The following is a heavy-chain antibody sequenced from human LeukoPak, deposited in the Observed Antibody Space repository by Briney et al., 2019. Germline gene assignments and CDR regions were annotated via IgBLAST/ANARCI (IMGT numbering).Heavy chain of an antibody. CDR2: INHSGST. CDR3: ARGRYYYGSESSGNWFDP. V-gene: IGHV4-34*01. D-gene: IGHD3-10*01. Sequence: PSETLSLTCAVYGGSFSGYYWSWIRQPPGKGLEWIGEINHSGSTNYNPSLKSRVTISVDTSKNQFSLKLSSVTAADTAVYYCARGRYYYGSESSGNWFDPWGQGTLVTVSS. J-gene: IGHJ5*02. CDR1: GGSFSGYY.